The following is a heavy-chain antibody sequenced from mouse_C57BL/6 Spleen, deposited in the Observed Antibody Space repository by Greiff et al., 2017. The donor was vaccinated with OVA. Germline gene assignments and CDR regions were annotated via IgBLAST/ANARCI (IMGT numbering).Heavy chain of an antibody. V-gene: IGHV1-34*01. D-gene: IGHD2-3*01. Sequence: EVQRVESGPELAKPGASVKMSCKASGYTFTDYYMHWVKQSHGKSLEWIGYIYPNNGGNGYNQKFKGKATLTVDKSSSTAYMELRSLTSEDSAVYYCARGGEDDGYGAWFAYWGQGTLVTVSA. CDR1: GYTFTDYY. CDR3: ARGGEDDGYGAWFAY. CDR2: IYPNNGGN. J-gene: IGHJ3*01.